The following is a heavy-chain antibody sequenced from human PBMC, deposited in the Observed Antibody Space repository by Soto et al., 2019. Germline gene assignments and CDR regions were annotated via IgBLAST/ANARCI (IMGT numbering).Heavy chain of an antibody. J-gene: IGHJ6*03. CDR1: GYTFTSYG. V-gene: IGHV1-18*01. D-gene: IGHD3-3*01. CDR2: ISAYNGNT. Sequence: GASVKVSCKASGYTFTSYGISWVRQAPGQGLEWMGWISAYNGNTNYAQKLQGRVTMTTDTSTSTAYMELRSLRSDDTAVYYRARDHYDFWSGSYYYYMDVWGKGTTVTVSS. CDR3: ARDHYDFWSGSYYYYMDV.